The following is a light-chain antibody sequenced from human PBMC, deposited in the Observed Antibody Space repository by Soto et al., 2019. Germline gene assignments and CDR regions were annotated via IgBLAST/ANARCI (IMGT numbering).Light chain of an antibody. CDR3: QQYGNSPLT. CDR2: GAS. V-gene: IGKV3-20*01. CDR1: QSVRSN. Sequence: EIVMTQSPATLSVSPGERATLSCRASQSVRSNLAWYQQKPGQAPRLLIFGASTRAPGIPDRFSGSGSGTDFTLTISKLEPEDFALFYCQQYGNSPLTFGGGTKVDIK. J-gene: IGKJ4*01.